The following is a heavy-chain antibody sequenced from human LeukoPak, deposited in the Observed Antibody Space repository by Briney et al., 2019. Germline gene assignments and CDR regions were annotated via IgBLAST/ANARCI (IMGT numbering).Heavy chain of an antibody. V-gene: IGHV3-21*01. J-gene: IGHJ4*02. CDR3: AKTYSSGYFDY. CDR1: GFTFSSYS. D-gene: IGHD6-25*01. Sequence: GGSLRLSGAASGFTFSSYSMNWVRQAPGKGLEWVSSISSSSSYIYYADSVKGRFTISRDNAKNSLYLQMNSLRAEDTAVYYCAKTYSSGYFDYWGQGTLVTVSS. CDR2: ISSSSSYI.